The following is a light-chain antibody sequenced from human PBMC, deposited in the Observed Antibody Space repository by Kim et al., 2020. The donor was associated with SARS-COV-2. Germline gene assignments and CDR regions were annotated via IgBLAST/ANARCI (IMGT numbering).Light chain of an antibody. J-gene: IGLJ2*01. CDR1: NLISSY. Sequence: GQTVRITSQADNLISSYASCYQQRPGQAPVLVIYGKNNRPSGIPDRFSGSSSGNTASLTITGAQAEDGADYYCNSRDSSGNHPVVFGGGTQLTVL. CDR3: NSRDSSGNHPVV. V-gene: IGLV3-19*01. CDR2: GKN.